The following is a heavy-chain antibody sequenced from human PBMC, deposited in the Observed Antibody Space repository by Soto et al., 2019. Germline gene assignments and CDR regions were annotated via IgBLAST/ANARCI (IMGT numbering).Heavy chain of an antibody. CDR1: GGTFSSYA. D-gene: IGHD6-13*01. V-gene: IGHV1-69*13. Sequence: SVKVSCKASGGTFSSYAISWVRQAPGQGLEWMGGIIPIFGTANYAQKFQGRVTITADESTSTAYMELSSLRSEDTAVYYCAVGIAAAGPDNWFDPCGQRTRVTASS. CDR2: IIPIFGTA. CDR3: AVGIAAAGPDNWFDP. J-gene: IGHJ5*02.